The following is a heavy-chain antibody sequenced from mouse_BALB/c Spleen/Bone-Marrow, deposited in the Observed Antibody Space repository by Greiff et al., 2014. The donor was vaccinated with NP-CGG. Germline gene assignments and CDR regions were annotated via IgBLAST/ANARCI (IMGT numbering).Heavy chain of an antibody. J-gene: IGHJ3*01. CDR1: GYTFTSYY. V-gene: IGHV1S81*02. Sequence: QVQLQQSGAELVKPGASVKLSCKASGYTFTSYYMYWVKQRPGQGLEWIGEINPSNGGTNFNEKFKSKATLTVDKSSNTAYMQLSSLTSEDSGVYYCTSFAYWGQGTLVTVSA. CDR2: INPSNGGT. CDR3: TSFAY.